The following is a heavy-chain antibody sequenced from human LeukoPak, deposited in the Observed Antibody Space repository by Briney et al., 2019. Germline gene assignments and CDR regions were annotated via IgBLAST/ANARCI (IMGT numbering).Heavy chain of an antibody. D-gene: IGHD2-15*01. CDR2: INWSSGTI. J-gene: IGHJ5*01. CDR1: GFTFDDYA. CDR3: AKDISSSPRGLGWFDS. V-gene: IGHV3-9*01. Sequence: GGSLRLSCAASGFTFDDYAMHWVRQAPGKGLEWVSGINWSSGTIVYADSVKGRFTTSRDNAKKSLYLQMNSLRVEDTAFYHRAKDISSSPRGLGWFDSWGQGSLVTVSS.